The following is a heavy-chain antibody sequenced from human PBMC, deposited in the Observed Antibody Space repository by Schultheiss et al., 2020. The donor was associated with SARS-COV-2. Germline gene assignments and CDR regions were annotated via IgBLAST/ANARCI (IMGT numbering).Heavy chain of an antibody. J-gene: IGHJ4*02. D-gene: IGHD6-19*01. V-gene: IGHV3-15*01. CDR3: TTAHFDSSGWYKDY. CDR2: IKSKTDGGTT. Sequence: GGSLRLSCAASGFTFSSCWMSWVRQAPGKGLEWVGRIKSKTDGGTTDYAAPVKGRFTISRDDSKNTLYLQMNSLKTEDTAVYYCTTAHFDSSGWYKDYWGQGTLVTVSS. CDR1: GFTFSSCW.